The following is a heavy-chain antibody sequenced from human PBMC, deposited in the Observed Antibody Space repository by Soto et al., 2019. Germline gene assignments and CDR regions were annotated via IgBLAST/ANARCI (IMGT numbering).Heavy chain of an antibody. J-gene: IGHJ6*02. CDR1: GDSVSSNSAA. CDR2: TYYRSKWYN. D-gene: IGHD3-9*01. V-gene: IGHV6-1*01. Sequence: PSQTLSLTCAISGDSVSSNSAAWNWIRQSPSRGLEWLGRTYYRSKWYNDYAVSVKSRITINPDTSKNQFSLQLNSVTPEDTAVYYCARSKRYFDWLLKRYYGMDVWGQGTTVTV. CDR3: ARSKRYFDWLLKRYYGMDV.